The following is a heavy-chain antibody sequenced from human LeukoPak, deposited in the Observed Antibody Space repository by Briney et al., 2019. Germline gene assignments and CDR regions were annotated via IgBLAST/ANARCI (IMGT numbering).Heavy chain of an antibody. Sequence: ASVKVSCKASGGTFSSYAISWVRQAPGQGLEWMGGIIPIFGTANYAQKFQGRVTMTRDTSTSTVYMELSSLRSEDTAVYYCARDPRYSSSWGGYYYYYMDVWGKGTTVTVSS. CDR3: ARDPRYSSSWGGYYYYYMDV. J-gene: IGHJ6*03. V-gene: IGHV1-69*05. CDR2: IIPIFGTA. D-gene: IGHD6-13*01. CDR1: GGTFSSYA.